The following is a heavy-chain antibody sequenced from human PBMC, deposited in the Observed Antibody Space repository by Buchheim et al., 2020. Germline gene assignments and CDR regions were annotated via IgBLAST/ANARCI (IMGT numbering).Heavy chain of an antibody. CDR1: GGAISSYY. V-gene: IGHV4-59*01. D-gene: IGHD5-12*01. CDR3: ARGFSAYDLYFDY. CDR2: VYHDGST. J-gene: IGHJ4*02. Sequence: QVQLQESGPGLVKPSETLSLTCTVSGGAISSYYWSWVRQSPGKGLEWIGYVYHDGSTSYNAALKSRVTMSVGTSKNRFSLMLTSVTAADTAVYYCARGFSAYDLYFDYGGQGT.